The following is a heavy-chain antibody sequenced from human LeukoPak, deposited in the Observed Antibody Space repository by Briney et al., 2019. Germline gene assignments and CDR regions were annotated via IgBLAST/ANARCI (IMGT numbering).Heavy chain of an antibody. CDR2: INNDGTAT. V-gene: IGHV3-74*01. D-gene: IGHD6-13*01. J-gene: IGHJ4*02. Sequence: PGGSLRLSCAASGFTFSAYWMHWVRQVPGKGLVWVSRINNDGTATFFADSVKGRFTISRDNAKNSLYLQMNSLGAEDTAVYYCARGSRGNIAAAGHFDYWGQGTLVTVSS. CDR3: ARGSRGNIAAAGHFDY. CDR1: GFTFSAYW.